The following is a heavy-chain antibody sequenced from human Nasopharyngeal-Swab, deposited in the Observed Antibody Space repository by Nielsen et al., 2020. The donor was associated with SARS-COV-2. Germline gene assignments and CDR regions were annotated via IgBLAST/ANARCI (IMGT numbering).Heavy chain of an antibody. D-gene: IGHD6-19*01. CDR1: GGTFSSYA. V-gene: IGHV1-69*13. CDR3: ARDKGIAVHDAFDI. J-gene: IGHJ3*02. Sequence: SVKVSCKASGGTFSSYAISWVRQAPGQGLEWMGGIIPIFGTANYAQKFQGRVTITADESTSTASMELSSLRSEDTAVYYCARDKGIAVHDAFDIWGQGTMVTVSS. CDR2: IIPIFGTA.